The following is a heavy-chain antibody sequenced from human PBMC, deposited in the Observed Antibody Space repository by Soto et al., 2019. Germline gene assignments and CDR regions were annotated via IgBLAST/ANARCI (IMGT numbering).Heavy chain of an antibody. J-gene: IGHJ4*02. CDR2: IIPIFGTA. CDR3: AAHISSGWYEEGGWGRGRKYYFDY. D-gene: IGHD6-19*01. V-gene: IGHV1-69*01. Sequence: QVQLVQSGAEVKKPGSSVKVSCKASGGTFSSYAISWVRQAPGQGLEWMGGIIPIFGTANYAQKFQGRVTITADESTSTAYMELSGLRSEDTAVYYCAAHISSGWYEEGGWGRGRKYYFDYWGQGTLVTVSS. CDR1: GGTFSSYA.